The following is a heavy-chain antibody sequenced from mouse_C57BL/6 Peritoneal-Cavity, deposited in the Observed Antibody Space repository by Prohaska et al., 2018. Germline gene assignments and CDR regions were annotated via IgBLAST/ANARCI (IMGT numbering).Heavy chain of an antibody. Sequence: QSPEKGLEWVAEIRNKANNHATYYAESVKGRFTISRDDSKSSVYLQMNSLRAEDTGIYYCTRAPLYYYGSSYWYFDVWGTGTTVTVSS. CDR3: TRAPLYYYGSSYWYFDV. J-gene: IGHJ1*03. D-gene: IGHD1-1*01. CDR2: IRNKANNHAT. V-gene: IGHV6-6*01.